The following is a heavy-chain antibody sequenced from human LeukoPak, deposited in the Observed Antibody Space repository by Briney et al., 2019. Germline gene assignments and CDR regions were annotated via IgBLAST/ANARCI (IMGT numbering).Heavy chain of an antibody. V-gene: IGHV1-69*13. J-gene: IGHJ4*02. CDR1: GGTFSSYA. CDR2: IIPIFGKS. D-gene: IGHD4-23*01. Sequence: SVKVSCKASGGTFSSYAINWVRQAPGQGLEWMGGIIPIFGKSNYAQKFQGRVTITAVESMSTAYMELSSLRSEDTAVYYCARGWLAETTVVTPYNYWGQGSLVTVSS. CDR3: ARGWLAETTVVTPYNY.